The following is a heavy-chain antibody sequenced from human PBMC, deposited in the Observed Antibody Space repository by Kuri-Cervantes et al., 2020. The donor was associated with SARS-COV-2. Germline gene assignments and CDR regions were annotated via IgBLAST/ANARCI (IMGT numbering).Heavy chain of an antibody. CDR1: GFTFSSYE. J-gene: IGHJ3*02. CDR3: AKVDYCSGGSCYPGGAFDI. CDR2: ISSSGSTI. Sequence: GGSLRLSCAASGFTFSSYEMNWVRQAPGKGLEWVSYISSSGSTIYYADSVKGRFTISRDNAKNSLYLQMNSLRAEDTAVYYCAKVDYCSGGSCYPGGAFDIWGQGTMVTVSS. V-gene: IGHV3-48*03. D-gene: IGHD2-15*01.